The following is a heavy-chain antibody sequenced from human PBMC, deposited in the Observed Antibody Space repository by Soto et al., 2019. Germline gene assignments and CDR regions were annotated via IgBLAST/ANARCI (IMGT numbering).Heavy chain of an antibody. J-gene: IGHJ4*02. V-gene: IGHV4-31*03. CDR1: GGSISSGGYY. CDR2: IYYSGST. CDR3: ARSSTSANYFDY. Sequence: SETLSLTCPVSGGSISSGGYYWSWIRQHPGKGLEWIGYIYYSGSTYYNPSLKSRVTMSVDTSKNQFSLKLSSVTAADTAVYYCARSSTSANYFDYWGQGTLVTVSS. D-gene: IGHD2-2*01.